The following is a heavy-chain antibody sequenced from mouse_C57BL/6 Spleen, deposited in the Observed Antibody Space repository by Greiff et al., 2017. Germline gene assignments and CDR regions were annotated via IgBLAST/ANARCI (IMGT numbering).Heavy chain of an antibody. Sequence: QVQLQQPGAELVRPGSSVKLSCKASGYTFTSYWMHWVQQTPIQGLEWIGNIDPSDSETHYTQTFKDKATLTVDKSSSTAYMQLSSLTSEDSAVYDCASSHYYGSSYYFDYWGQGTTLTVSS. V-gene: IGHV1-52*01. CDR3: ASSHYYGSSYYFDY. CDR1: GYTFTSYW. D-gene: IGHD1-1*01. CDR2: IDPSDSET. J-gene: IGHJ2*01.